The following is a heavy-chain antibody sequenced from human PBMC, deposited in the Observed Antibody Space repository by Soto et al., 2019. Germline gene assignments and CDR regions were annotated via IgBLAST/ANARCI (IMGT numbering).Heavy chain of an antibody. Sequence: EVQLLESGGDLVQPGGSLRLSCAASVFTFSNYAMSLVRQAPGKGLEWVSLIRGGGGPTNYADSVKGRFTVSRDNSNNMLFLQMSSLRADDTAVYYCVKDFRVGYDWTHDWGQGNLVTVSS. D-gene: IGHD5-12*01. CDR3: VKDFRVGYDWTHD. CDR2: IRGGGGPT. J-gene: IGHJ4*02. CDR1: VFTFSNYA. V-gene: IGHV3-23*01.